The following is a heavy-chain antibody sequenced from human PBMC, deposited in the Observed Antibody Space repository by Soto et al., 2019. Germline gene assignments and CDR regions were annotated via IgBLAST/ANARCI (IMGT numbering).Heavy chain of an antibody. J-gene: IGHJ4*02. V-gene: IGHV3-74*01. CDR2: INSDGSTT. CDR1: GFTFSSYW. CDR3: ARPRYDGSGTPFDY. Sequence: EVQLVESGGGIVQSGGSLRLSCAASGFTFSSYWMHWVRQVPGKGLVWVSRINSDGSTTIYADSVKGRFTIFRDNAKNTLYLQMNSLTAEDTAVYYCARPRYDGSGTPFDYWGQGTLVTVSS. D-gene: IGHD3-22*01.